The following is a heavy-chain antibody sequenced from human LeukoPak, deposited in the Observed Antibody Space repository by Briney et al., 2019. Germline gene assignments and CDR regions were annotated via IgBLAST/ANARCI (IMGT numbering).Heavy chain of an antibody. J-gene: IGHJ3*02. D-gene: IGHD3-22*01. CDR3: AREGAPGSSGYNEAFDI. CDR2: IYYSGST. V-gene: IGHV4-61*01. CDR1: GGSISSSSYY. Sequence: PSETLSLTCTVSGGSISSSSYYWSWIRQPPGKGLEWIGYIYYSGSTNYNPSLKSRVTISVDTSKNQFSLKLSSVTAADTAVYYCAREGAPGSSGYNEAFDIWGQGTMVTVSS.